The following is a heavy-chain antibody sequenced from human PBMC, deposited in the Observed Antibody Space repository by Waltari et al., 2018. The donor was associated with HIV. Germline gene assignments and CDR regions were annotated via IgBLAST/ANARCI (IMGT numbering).Heavy chain of an antibody. CDR1: GLAFTTYR. CDR2: INSSGSPI. Sequence: EVHLVASGGGFVQTGGSLRLSSGVSGLAFTTYRQSWVRQAPGKGLEWLAYINSSGSPIFYADSVKGRFTISRDNAKNALYLQVNGLRAEDTAIYYCATAGSSKYSYWFDYWGRGSQVTVSS. CDR3: ATAGSSKYSYWFDY. J-gene: IGHJ4*02. D-gene: IGHD3-9*01. V-gene: IGHV3-48*01.